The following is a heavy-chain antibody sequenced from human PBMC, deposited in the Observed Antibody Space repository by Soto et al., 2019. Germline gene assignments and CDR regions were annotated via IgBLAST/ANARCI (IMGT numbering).Heavy chain of an antibody. V-gene: IGHV1-69*12. CDR3: ARGAAAGIYYGMDV. CDR1: GDTFSSHG. Sequence: VQLVQSGAEVKKPGSSVKVSCKASGDTFSSHGITWVRQAPGLGLEWMGGIIPMFDTTNYAQKFQGRLTITADESTRTAYMELSSLSSEDTVVYFCARGAAAGIYYGMDVWGQGTSVTVSS. J-gene: IGHJ6*02. D-gene: IGHD6-13*01. CDR2: IIPMFDTT.